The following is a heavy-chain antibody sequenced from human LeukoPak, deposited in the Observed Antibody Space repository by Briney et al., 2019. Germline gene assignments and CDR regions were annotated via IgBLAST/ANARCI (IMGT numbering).Heavy chain of an antibody. Sequence: GGSLRLPCAASGFMFSKSWMHWVRQVPGKGLVWVARIYNDGSTTNYADSVKGRFTISRDNAASTLFLQMSSLRAEDTAVYYCAREKDDHGDPGPLDAWGQGDLVTVSS. V-gene: IGHV3-74*01. CDR3: AREKDDHGDPGPLDA. CDR2: IYNDGSTT. CDR1: GFMFSKSW. D-gene: IGHD4-17*01. J-gene: IGHJ5*02.